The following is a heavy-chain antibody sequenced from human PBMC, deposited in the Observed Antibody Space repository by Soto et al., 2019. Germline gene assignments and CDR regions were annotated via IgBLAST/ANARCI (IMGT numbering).Heavy chain of an antibody. V-gene: IGHV4-4*07. D-gene: IGHD6-13*01. CDR3: VASLAASGLNWLDP. CDR1: GGSISEKY. Sequence: QLQLQESGTGLVKASETLSLTCIVSGGSISEKYWNWVRQPPGKGLEWIGLIFANGHTDYNPSLKSRVTMSVDASKNQFSLRLTSMTAADTAVYYCVASLAASGLNWLDPWGRGTLVTVSS. CDR2: IFANGHT. J-gene: IGHJ5*02.